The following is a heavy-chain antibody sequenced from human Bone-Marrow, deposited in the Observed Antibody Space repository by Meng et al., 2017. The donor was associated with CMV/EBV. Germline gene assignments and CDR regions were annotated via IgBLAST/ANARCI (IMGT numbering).Heavy chain of an antibody. CDR3: ARTPTVTTYTYYYYYGMDV. CDR2: IKQDGSEK. J-gene: IGHJ6*02. CDR1: GFTFSSYW. D-gene: IGHD4-11*01. Sequence: GESLKISCAASGFTFSSYWMSWVRQVPGKGLEWVANIKQDGSEKYYVDSVKGRFTISRDNAKNSLYLQMNSLRAEDTAVYYCARTPTVTTYTYYYYYGMDVWGQGTTVTVSS. V-gene: IGHV3-7*01.